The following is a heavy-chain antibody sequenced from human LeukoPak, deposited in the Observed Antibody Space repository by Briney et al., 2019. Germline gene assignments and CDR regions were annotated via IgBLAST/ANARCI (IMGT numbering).Heavy chain of an antibody. D-gene: IGHD3-10*01. Sequence: SETLSLTCTVSGGSISSYYWSWIRQPPGKGLEWIGYIYYSGSTNYNPSLKSRVTISVDTSKNQFSLKLSSVTAADTAVYYCARDQGRVGAYAFDIWDQGTMVTVSS. J-gene: IGHJ3*02. V-gene: IGHV4-59*01. CDR3: ARDQGRVGAYAFDI. CDR1: GGSISSYY. CDR2: IYYSGST.